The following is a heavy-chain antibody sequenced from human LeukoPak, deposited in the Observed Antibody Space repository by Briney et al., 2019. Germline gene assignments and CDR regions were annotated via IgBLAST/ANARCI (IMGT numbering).Heavy chain of an antibody. J-gene: IGHJ4*02. Sequence: GGSLRLSCAVSGITFSTTGLHWVRQPPGKGLERVAMISPDGSTTFYTDSMKGRLTIPRDNSNNTLYLQMNSLRLEDTALYYCATEGEEWTNFDYWGQGTLVTVSS. D-gene: IGHD3-3*01. CDR3: ATEGEEWTNFDY. CDR1: GITFSTTG. V-gene: IGHV3-30*04. CDR2: ISPDGSTT.